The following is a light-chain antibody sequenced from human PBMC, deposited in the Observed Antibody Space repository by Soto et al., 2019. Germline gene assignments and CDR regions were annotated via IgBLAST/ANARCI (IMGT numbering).Light chain of an antibody. Sequence: QSVLTQPASVSGSPGQSITISRTGTSSDVGGYNYVSWYQQYPGKAPKLMIYDVSYRPSGVSNRLSGSRSGNTASLTISGLQAADEADYYCSSYTSSSTLVFGTGTKLTVL. V-gene: IGLV2-14*01. CDR2: DVS. J-gene: IGLJ1*01. CDR1: SSDVGGYNY. CDR3: SSYTSSSTLV.